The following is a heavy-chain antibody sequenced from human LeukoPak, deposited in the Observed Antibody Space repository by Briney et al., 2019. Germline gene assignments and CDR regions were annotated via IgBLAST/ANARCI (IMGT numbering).Heavy chain of an antibody. CDR3: ARAVQYQGEGMSFDY. Sequence: PSETLSLTCAVYGGSFSGYYWSWIRQPPGKGLEWIGEINHSGSTNYNPSLKSRVTISVDTSKNQFSLKLSSVTAADTAVYYCARAVQYQGEGMSFDYRGQGTLVTVSS. J-gene: IGHJ4*02. D-gene: IGHD2-2*02. V-gene: IGHV4-34*01. CDR2: INHSGST. CDR1: GGSFSGYY.